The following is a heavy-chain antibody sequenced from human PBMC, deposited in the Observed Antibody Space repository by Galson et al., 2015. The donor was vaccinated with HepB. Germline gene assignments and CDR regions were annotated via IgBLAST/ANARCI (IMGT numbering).Heavy chain of an antibody. CDR3: AGEYYFDSSGYYRPNLGFDP. J-gene: IGHJ5*02. CDR2: INTNTGNP. CDR1: GYTFSDYA. Sequence: SVKVSCKASGYTFSDYAMNWVRQAPGQGLEWMGWINTNTGNPTYAQGFTGRFVFSLATSVSTASLQISSLKPEDTAVYYFAGEYYFDSSGYYRPNLGFDPWGQGTLVTVSS. V-gene: IGHV7-4-1*02. D-gene: IGHD3-22*01.